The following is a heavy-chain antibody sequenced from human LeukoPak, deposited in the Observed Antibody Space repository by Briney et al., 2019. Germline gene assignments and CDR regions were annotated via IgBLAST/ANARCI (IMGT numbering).Heavy chain of an antibody. J-gene: IGHJ4*02. CDR1: GFTFSTYA. CDR3: ARGSGSFSGGFDY. Sequence: PGGSLRLSCAVSGFTFSTYAMNWVRQAPGKGLEWVSAISDSGGHTYYADSVKGRFTISRDNPKNTLYLQMNSLRAEDTAVYYCARGSGSFSGGFDYWGQGTLVTVSS. V-gene: IGHV3-23*01. D-gene: IGHD1-26*01. CDR2: ISDSGGHT.